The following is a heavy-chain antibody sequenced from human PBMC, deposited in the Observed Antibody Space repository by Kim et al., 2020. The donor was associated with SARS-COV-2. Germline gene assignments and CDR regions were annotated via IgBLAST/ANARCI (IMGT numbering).Heavy chain of an antibody. J-gene: IGHJ4*02. Sequence: GTNYGQKFQGRVTMTRDTSISTAYMELSRLRSDDTAVYYCASRIVADFDYWGQGTLVTVSS. CDR2: GT. V-gene: IGHV1-2*02. D-gene: IGHD1-26*01. CDR3: ASRIVADFDY.